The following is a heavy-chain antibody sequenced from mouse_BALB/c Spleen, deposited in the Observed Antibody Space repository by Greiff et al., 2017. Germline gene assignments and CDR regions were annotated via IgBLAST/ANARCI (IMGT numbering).Heavy chain of an antibody. J-gene: IGHJ3*01. D-gene: IGHD2-10*02. CDR3: ARRYGPSSAWFAY. CDR2: INSNGGST. V-gene: IGHV5-6-3*01. CDR1: GFTFSSYG. Sequence: EVMLVESGGGLVQPGGSLKLSCAASGFTFSSYGMSWVRQTPDKRLELVATINSNGGSTYYPDSVKGRFTISRDNAKNTLYLQMSSLKSEDTAMYYCARRYGPSSAWFAYWGQGTLVTVSA.